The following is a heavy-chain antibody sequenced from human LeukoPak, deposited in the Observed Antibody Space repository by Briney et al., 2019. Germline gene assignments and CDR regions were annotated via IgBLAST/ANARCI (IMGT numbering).Heavy chain of an antibody. J-gene: IGHJ4*02. CDR3: ATLTMVRGTRAY. D-gene: IGHD3-10*01. CDR2: ISGSGGST. CDR1: GFTFSSYA. Sequence: PGGSLRLSCAASGFTFSSYAMSWVRQAPGKGLEWVSAISGSGGSTYYADSVKGRFTISRDNTKNSLYLQMNSLRAEDTAVYYCATLTMVRGTRAYWGQGTLVTVSS. V-gene: IGHV3-23*01.